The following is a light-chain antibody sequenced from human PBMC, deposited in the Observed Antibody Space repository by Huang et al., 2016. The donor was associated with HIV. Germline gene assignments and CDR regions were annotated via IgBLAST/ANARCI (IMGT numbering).Light chain of an antibody. CDR2: AAS. J-gene: IGKJ2*01. CDR1: PGIGNF. CDR3: QRYNNAPYT. Sequence: DIQMTQSPSSLSTSVGDTVTITCRASPGIGNFLAWYQQKPGKVPKLLIYAASTLHSGVPSRFAGSGSGTDFTLTISSLQPEDVATYYCQRYNNAPYTFGQGTKLGIK. V-gene: IGKV1-27*01.